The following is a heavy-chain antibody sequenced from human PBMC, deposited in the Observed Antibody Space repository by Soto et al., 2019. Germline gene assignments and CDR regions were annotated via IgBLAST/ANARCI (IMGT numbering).Heavy chain of an antibody. D-gene: IGHD2-21*01. CDR2: ISGHGGDI. Sequence: EVQLLEFGGGLVRRGGSLRLSCAAAGLIFSIYAMHWVRQAPGKGLEWVSGISGHGGDIYYEDSVKGRFTISRDTATSTLYLPMDTLTADDTTVYYCAREYGGGPCALWGQGTLVTVSS. CDR3: AREYGGGPCAL. CDR1: GLIFSIYA. J-gene: IGHJ4*02. V-gene: IGHV3-23*01.